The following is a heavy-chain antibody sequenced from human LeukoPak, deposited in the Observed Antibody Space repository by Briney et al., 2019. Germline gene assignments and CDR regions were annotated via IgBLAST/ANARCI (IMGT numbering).Heavy chain of an antibody. Sequence: ASVKVSCKASGYTFTSYDINWVRQATGQGLEWMGWMNPNSGNTGYAQKFQGRVTMTRNTSISTAYMELSSLRSEDTAVYYCAILLEDYAFSTGSAKDYWGQGTLVTVSS. D-gene: IGHD3-3*01. V-gene: IGHV1-8*01. CDR1: GYTFTSYD. CDR2: MNPNSGNT. J-gene: IGHJ4*02. CDR3: AILLEDYAFSTGSAKDY.